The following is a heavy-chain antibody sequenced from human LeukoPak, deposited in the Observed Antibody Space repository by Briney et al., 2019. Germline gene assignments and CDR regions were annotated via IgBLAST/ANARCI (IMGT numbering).Heavy chain of an antibody. CDR2: INPSGGST. CDR3: ARGSAPWFGELYLLDY. D-gene: IGHD3-10*01. V-gene: IGHV1-46*01. Sequence: GAPVKVSCKASGYTFTSYYMHWVRQAPGQGLEWMGIINPSGGSTSYAQKFQGRVTMTRDMSTSTVYMELSSLRSEDTAVYYCARGSAPWFGELYLLDYWGQGTLVTVSS. CDR1: GYTFTSYY. J-gene: IGHJ4*02.